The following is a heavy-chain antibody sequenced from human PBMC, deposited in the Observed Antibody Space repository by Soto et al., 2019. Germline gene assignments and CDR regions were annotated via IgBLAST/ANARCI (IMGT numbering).Heavy chain of an antibody. V-gene: IGHV3-21*01. D-gene: IGHD4-17*01. CDR1: GFTFSSYS. Sequence: EVQLVESGGGLVKPGGSLRLSCAASGFTFSSYSMNWVRQAPGKGLEWVSSISSSSSYIYYADSVKGRFTISRDNAKNSLYLQMNSLRAEDTAVYYCARSPSMTTVSLDYWGQGTQVTVSS. J-gene: IGHJ4*02. CDR2: ISSSSSYI. CDR3: ARSPSMTTVSLDY.